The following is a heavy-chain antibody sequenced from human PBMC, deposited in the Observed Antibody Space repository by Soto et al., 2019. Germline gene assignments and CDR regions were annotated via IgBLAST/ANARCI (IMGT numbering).Heavy chain of an antibody. V-gene: IGHV4-34*01. Sequence: SETLSLTCAVYGGSFSGYYWSWIRQPPGKGLEWIGEINHSGSTNYNPSLKSRVTISVDTSKNQFSLKLSSVTAADTAVYYCASLPFYSSSSGYYYYGMDVWGQGTTVTVS. CDR3: ASLPFYSSSSGYYYYGMDV. CDR1: GGSFSGYY. J-gene: IGHJ6*02. D-gene: IGHD6-6*01. CDR2: INHSGST.